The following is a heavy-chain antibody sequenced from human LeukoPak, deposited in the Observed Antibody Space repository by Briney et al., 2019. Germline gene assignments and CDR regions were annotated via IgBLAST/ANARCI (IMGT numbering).Heavy chain of an antibody. V-gene: IGHV3-30-3*01. CDR3: AREEAVYYDSSGYRQKGYYYYGMDV. Sequence: GGSLRLSCAASGFTFSSYAMHWVRQAPGKGLEWVAVISYDGSNKYYADSVKGRFTISRDNSKNTLYLQMNSLRAEDTAVYYCAREEAVYYDSSGYRQKGYYYYGMDVWGQGTTVTVSS. D-gene: IGHD3-22*01. CDR2: ISYDGSNK. CDR1: GFTFSSYA. J-gene: IGHJ6*02.